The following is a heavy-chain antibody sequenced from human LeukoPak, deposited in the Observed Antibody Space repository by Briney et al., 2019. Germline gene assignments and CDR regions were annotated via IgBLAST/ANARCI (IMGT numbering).Heavy chain of an antibody. D-gene: IGHD3-9*01. Sequence: SQSLSLTCTVSGAFVSRGSYYWSWLREPPGKGLDWFGYIYYSGSTNYNPSLKSRVTISVDTSKNQFSLKLSSVTAADTAVYYCARAYYDILTGYYPHWFDSWGQGTLVTVSS. J-gene: IGHJ5*01. V-gene: IGHV4-61*01. CDR3: ARAYYDILTGYYPHWFDS. CDR2: IYYSGST. CDR1: GAFVSRGSYY.